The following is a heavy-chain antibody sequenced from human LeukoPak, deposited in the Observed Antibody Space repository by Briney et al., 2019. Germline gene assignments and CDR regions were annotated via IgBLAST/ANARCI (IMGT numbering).Heavy chain of an antibody. CDR3: ATDRDYSNTERGFDY. CDR2: INPNSGET. Sequence: ASVKVSCKTSGYTFTDYYIHWVRQAPGQGLEWMGWINPNSGETNSAQKFQGRVTMTGDTAIRTAYMALSRLTSDDTAVYYCATDRDYSNTERGFDYWGQGTLVTVPS. CDR1: GYTFTDYY. V-gene: IGHV1-2*02. J-gene: IGHJ4*02. D-gene: IGHD4-11*01.